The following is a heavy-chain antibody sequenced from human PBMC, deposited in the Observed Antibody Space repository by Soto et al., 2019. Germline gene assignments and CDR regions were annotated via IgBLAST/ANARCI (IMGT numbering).Heavy chain of an antibody. J-gene: IGHJ5*02. Sequence: SETLSLTCTVSGGSISSGGYYWSWIRQHPGKGLEWIGYIYYSGSTNYNPSLKSRVTISVDTSKNQFSLKLSSVTAADTAVYYCARDHGINWFDPWGQGTLVTVSS. D-gene: IGHD1-20*01. V-gene: IGHV4-61*08. CDR2: IYYSGST. CDR1: GGSISSGGYY. CDR3: ARDHGINWFDP.